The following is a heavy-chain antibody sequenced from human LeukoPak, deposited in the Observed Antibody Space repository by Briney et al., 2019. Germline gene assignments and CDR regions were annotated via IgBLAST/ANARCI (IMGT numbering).Heavy chain of an antibody. Sequence: ASVKVSCKASGFTFTDHGFSWVRQAPGQGLEWMGWISAHNGDSKYAHKFQGRVPMTTDPPSTTAYMDLTSLRFDDTAVYYCARVYEHDSSFIDMWGQGTMVTVSS. V-gene: IGHV1-18*01. CDR2: ISAHNGDS. CDR1: GFTFTDHG. CDR3: ARVYEHDSSFIDM. D-gene: IGHD3-22*01. J-gene: IGHJ3*02.